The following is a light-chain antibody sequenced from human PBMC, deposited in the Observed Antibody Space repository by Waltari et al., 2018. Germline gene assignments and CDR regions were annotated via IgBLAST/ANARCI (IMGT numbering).Light chain of an antibody. J-gene: IGKJ1*01. CDR3: HQNNKTPWT. V-gene: IGKV1-39*01. CDR2: RAS. Sequence: DIQLTQSPPSLSASIGGRVTITCRASQKIRTSLNWYHQKPGEAPTRLISRASSLQSGVPSRFSGSGSGTDFTLTISSLQPEDVGSYYCHQNNKTPWTFGQGTKVEV. CDR1: QKIRTS.